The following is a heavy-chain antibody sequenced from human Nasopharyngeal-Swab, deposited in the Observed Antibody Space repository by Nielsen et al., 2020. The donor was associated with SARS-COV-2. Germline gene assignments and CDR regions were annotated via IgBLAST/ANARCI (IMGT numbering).Heavy chain of an antibody. V-gene: IGHV1-2*06. CDR3: ARDEDWFDP. CDR1: GYTFTTYP. J-gene: IGHJ5*02. CDR2: INPNSGGT. Sequence: ASVKVSCKASGYTFTTYPMNWVRQAPGQGLEWMGRINPNSGGTNYAQKFQGRVTMTRDTSISTAYMELSRLRSDDTAVYYCARDEDWFDPWGQGTLVTASS.